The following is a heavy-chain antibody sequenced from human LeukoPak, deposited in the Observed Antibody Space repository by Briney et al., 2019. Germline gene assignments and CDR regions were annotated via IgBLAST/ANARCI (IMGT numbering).Heavy chain of an antibody. V-gene: IGHV4-59*01. CDR3: AREGGFGAMVRGVIHGVDV. D-gene: IGHD3-10*01. CDR1: GGSISSYY. CDR2: IYYSGST. J-gene: IGHJ6*02. Sequence: KPSETLSLTCTVSGGSISSYYWSWIRQPPGKGLEWIGYIYYSGSTNYNPSLKSRVTISVDTSKNQFSLKLSSVTAADTAVYYCAREGGFGAMVRGVIHGVDVWGQGTTVTVSS.